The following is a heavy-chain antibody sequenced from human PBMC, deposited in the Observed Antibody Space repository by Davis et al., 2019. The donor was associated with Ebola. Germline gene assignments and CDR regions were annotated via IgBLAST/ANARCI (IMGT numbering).Heavy chain of an antibody. Sequence: GESLKISSAASGFTFSSYAMSWLRQAPGKGLEWVSAISGSGGSTYYADSVKGRFTISRDNSKNTLYLQMNSLRAEDTAVYYCAKPLSAYNWGQGTLVTVSS. J-gene: IGHJ4*02. V-gene: IGHV3-23*01. CDR3: AKPLSAYN. CDR1: GFTFSSYA. D-gene: IGHD2-21*01. CDR2: ISGSGGST.